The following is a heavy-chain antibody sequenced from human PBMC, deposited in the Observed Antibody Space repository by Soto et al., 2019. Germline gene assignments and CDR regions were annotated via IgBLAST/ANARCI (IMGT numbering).Heavy chain of an antibody. D-gene: IGHD2-2*01. CDR2: IYSSENT. V-gene: IGHV4-39*01. Sequence: PSETLSLTCSVSGGFVSSSSYSWGWIRQSPGKGLEWIGTIYSSENTYYNPSLLSRVTISVDTSKNEFSLRLSSVTAAHTAVYYSASITVYCICTNCHVYYGMDVWGQAATVTLSS. CDR3: ASITVYCICTNCHVYYGMDV. CDR1: GGFVSSSSYS. J-gene: IGHJ6*02.